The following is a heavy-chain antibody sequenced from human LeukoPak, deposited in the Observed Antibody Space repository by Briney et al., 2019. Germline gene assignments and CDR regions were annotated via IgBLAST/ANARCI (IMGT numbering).Heavy chain of an antibody. CDR2: ISSSGSTI. D-gene: IGHD3-10*01. CDR3: AKGYRIVSGSLDY. CDR1: GFTFSDYY. Sequence: GGSLRLSCAASGFTFSDYYMSWIRQAPGKGLEWVSYISSSGSTIYYADSVKGRFTISRDNSKNSLYLQMNSLRTEDTALYYCAKGYRIVSGSLDYWGQGTLVAVSS. V-gene: IGHV3-11*01. J-gene: IGHJ4*02.